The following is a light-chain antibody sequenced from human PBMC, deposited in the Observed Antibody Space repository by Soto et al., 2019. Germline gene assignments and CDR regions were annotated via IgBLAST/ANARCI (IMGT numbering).Light chain of an antibody. CDR1: SSDVGGYNY. CDR3: SSYTSSSTVV. Sequence: QSVLTQPASVSGSPGQSITISCTGTSSDVGGYNYVSWEPPHPGKAPKLMIYDVSNRPSGVSNRFSGSKSGNTASLTISGLQAEDEADYYCSSYTSSSTVVFGGGTKRTVL. J-gene: IGLJ2*01. V-gene: IGLV2-14*01. CDR2: DVS.